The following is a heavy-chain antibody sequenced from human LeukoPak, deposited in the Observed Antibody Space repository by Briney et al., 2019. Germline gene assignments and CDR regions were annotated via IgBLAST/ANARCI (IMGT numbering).Heavy chain of an antibody. Sequence: SETLSLTCTVSGGSISSYYWSWIRQPPGKGLEWVGYIYYSGSTTYNPSLESRVTISVDTSTNQVSLKLSSVTAADTAVYYCARLPYYDFWSGYSPPTYYYYYGMDVWGQGTTVTVSS. J-gene: IGHJ6*02. V-gene: IGHV4-59*01. D-gene: IGHD3-3*01. CDR1: GGSISSYY. CDR3: ARLPYYDFWSGYSPPTYYYYYGMDV. CDR2: IYYSGST.